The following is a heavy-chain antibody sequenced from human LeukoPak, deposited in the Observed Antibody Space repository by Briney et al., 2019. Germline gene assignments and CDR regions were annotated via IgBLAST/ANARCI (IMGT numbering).Heavy chain of an antibody. CDR3: ARVDGSSWFDY. CDR1: GGTFSSYA. V-gene: IGHV1-69*04. CDR2: IIPTLGIA. D-gene: IGHD6-13*01. Sequence: SVKVSCKASGGTFSSYAISWVRQAPGQGLEWMGRIIPTLGIANYAQKFQGRVTITADKSTSTAYMELSSLRSEDTAVYYCARVDGSSWFDYWGQGTLVTVSS. J-gene: IGHJ4*02.